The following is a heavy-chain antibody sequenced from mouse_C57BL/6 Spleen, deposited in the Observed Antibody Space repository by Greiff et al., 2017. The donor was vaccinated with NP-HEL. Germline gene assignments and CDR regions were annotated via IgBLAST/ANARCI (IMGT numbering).Heavy chain of an antibody. Sequence: QVQLQQSGPELVKPGASVKISCKASGYAFSSSWMNWVKQRPGKGLEWIGRIYPGDGDTNYNGKFKGKATLTADKSSSTAYMQLSILTSEDSAVYFCAREITTVVADYFDYWGQGTTLTVSS. CDR3: AREITTVVADYFDY. CDR2: IYPGDGDT. V-gene: IGHV1-82*01. D-gene: IGHD1-1*01. CDR1: GYAFSSSW. J-gene: IGHJ2*01.